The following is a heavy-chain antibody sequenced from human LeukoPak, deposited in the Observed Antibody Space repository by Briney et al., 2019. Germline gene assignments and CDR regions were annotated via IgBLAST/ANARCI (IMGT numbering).Heavy chain of an antibody. CDR3: ARVPYYYDSSGYYAYYYYGMDV. J-gene: IGHJ6*02. CDR1: GGTFSSYA. D-gene: IGHD3-22*01. Sequence: SVKVSCKASGGTFSSYAISWVRQAPGQGVEWMGGIIPIFGTANYAQKFQGRVTITADESTSTAYMELSSLRSEDTAVYYCARVPYYYDSSGYYAYYYYGMDVWGQGTTVTVSS. CDR2: IIPIFGTA. V-gene: IGHV1-69*13.